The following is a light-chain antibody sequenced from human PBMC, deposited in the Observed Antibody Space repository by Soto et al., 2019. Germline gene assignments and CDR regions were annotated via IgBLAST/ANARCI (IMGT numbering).Light chain of an antibody. V-gene: IGLV2-8*01. Sequence: QSVLTQPPSASGSHGQSVTISCTGTSSDVGGHDYVSWYQQHPGKAPKLMIYDVTKRPSGVPDRFSGSESGNTASQTVSGLQAEDEADYYCSSYAGNNNLGVFGTGTKVTVL. CDR2: DVT. CDR1: SSDVGGHDY. CDR3: SSYAGNNNLGV. J-gene: IGLJ1*01.